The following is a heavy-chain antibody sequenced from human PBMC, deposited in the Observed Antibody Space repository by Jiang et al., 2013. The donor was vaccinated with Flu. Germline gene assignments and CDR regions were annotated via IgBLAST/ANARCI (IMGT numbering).Heavy chain of an antibody. CDR1: GASISSGDYS. Sequence: SGLVKPSQTLSLTCGVSGASISSGDYSWSWIRQPPGKALEWIGYIFRSGGTYYNPSLKSRVTISADMSENQFSLKLNSVTAADTAIYYCVRGELDILYSWGQGTLVTVSS. CDR2: IFRSGGT. V-gene: IGHV4-30-2*01. D-gene: IGHD3-9*01. J-gene: IGHJ4*02. CDR3: VRGELDILYS.